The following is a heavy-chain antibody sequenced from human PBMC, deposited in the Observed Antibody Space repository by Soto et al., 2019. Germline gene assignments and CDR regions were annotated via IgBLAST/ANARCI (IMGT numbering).Heavy chain of an antibody. D-gene: IGHD1-26*01. V-gene: IGHV4-59*08. CDR1: GGTISSYH. CDR2: ISDSGST. J-gene: IGHJ3*01. CDR3: ARSPGGYYID. Sequence: SETLSLTCTVSGGTISSYHWSWIRQPPGKGLEWIGYISDSGSTNYNPALKSRVTISLDTSKNHFSLKVSSVTAADTAVYYCARSPGGYYIDWGQGTMVTVSS.